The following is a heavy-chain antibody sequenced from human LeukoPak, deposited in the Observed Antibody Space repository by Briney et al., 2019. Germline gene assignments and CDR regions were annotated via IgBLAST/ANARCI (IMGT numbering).Heavy chain of an antibody. Sequence: GASVKVSCKASGYTFTSYGISWVRQAPGQGLEWMGWISAYNGNTNYAQKPQGRVTMTTDTSTSTAYMELRSLRSDDTAVYYCARTTGITGTTPLDYWGQGTLVTVSS. J-gene: IGHJ4*02. CDR1: GYTFTSYG. V-gene: IGHV1-18*01. CDR3: ARTTGITGTTPLDY. CDR2: ISAYNGNT. D-gene: IGHD1-7*01.